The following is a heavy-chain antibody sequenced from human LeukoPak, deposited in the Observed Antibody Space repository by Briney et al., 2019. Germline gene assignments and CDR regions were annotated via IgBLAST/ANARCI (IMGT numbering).Heavy chain of an antibody. CDR3: AESHYYDSSGYFH. Sequence: GRSLRLSCAASGFTFSSYAMHWVRQAPGKGLEWVAVISYVGSNKYYADSVKGRFTISRDNSKNTLYLQMNSLRAEDTAVYYCAESHYYDSSGYFHWGQGTLVTVSS. CDR2: ISYVGSNK. V-gene: IGHV3-30*04. D-gene: IGHD3-22*01. CDR1: GFTFSSYA. J-gene: IGHJ4*02.